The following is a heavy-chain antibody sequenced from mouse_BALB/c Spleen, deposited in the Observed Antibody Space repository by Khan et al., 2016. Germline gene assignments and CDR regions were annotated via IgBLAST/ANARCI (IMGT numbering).Heavy chain of an antibody. CDR3: ARSNDWYFDV. J-gene: IGHJ1*01. CDR2: IYPYNGGT. Sequence: IQLVQSGPDLVKPGASVKISCKASVYTFTDYNMHWVKQSHGKSLEWIGYIYPYNGGTGYNQKFKNKATLTVDNSSSTASMELRSLTSEDSAVYYCARSNDWYFDVWGAGTTVTVSS. V-gene: IGHV1S29*02. CDR1: VYTFTDYN.